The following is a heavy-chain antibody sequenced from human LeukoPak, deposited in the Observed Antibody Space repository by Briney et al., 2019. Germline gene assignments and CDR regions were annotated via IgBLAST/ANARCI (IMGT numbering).Heavy chain of an antibody. CDR2: INSDGSST. Sequence: GGSLRLSCAASGFTFSSYWMHWVRQAPGKGLVWVSRINSDGSSTSYADSVKGRFTISRDNAKNSLYLQMNSLRAEDTAVYYCARGYSSSWTAYYYYYYYMDVWGKGTTVTVSS. V-gene: IGHV3-74*01. D-gene: IGHD6-13*01. J-gene: IGHJ6*03. CDR1: GFTFSSYW. CDR3: ARGYSSSWTAYYYYYYYMDV.